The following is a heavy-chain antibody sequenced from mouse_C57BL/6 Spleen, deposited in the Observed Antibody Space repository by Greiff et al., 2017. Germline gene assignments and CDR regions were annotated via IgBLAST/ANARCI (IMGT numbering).Heavy chain of an antibody. J-gene: IGHJ4*01. Sequence: VQVVESGAELVMPGASVKLSCKASGYTFTSYWMHWVKQRPGQGLEWIGEIDPSDSYTNYNQKFKGKDTLTVDKSSSTAYMELSRLTSEDSAVDFSAIMDYYGGSYEYARDYWGQGTSVTVSS. D-gene: IGHD1-1*01. CDR3: AIMDYYGGSYEYARDY. CDR1: GYTFTSYW. CDR2: IDPSDSYT. V-gene: IGHV1-69*01.